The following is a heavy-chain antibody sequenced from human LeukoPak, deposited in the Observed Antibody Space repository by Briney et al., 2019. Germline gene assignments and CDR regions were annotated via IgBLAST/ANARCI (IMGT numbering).Heavy chain of an antibody. CDR1: GFTFSSFA. CDR2: ISGSGGST. D-gene: IGHD3-22*01. CDR3: AKDRTLYSSGYFDY. J-gene: IGHJ4*02. Sequence: GGSLRLSCASSGFTFSSFAMSWVRQAPGQGLEWVSGISGSGGSTYYAVSVKGRFTISRDNSKNTLYLHMNSLRAEDTAVYYCAKDRTLYSSGYFDYWGQGTLVTVSS. V-gene: IGHV3-23*01.